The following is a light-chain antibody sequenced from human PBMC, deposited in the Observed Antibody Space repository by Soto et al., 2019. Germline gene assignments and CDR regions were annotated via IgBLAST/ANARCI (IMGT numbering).Light chain of an antibody. Sequence: QSALTQPPSASGSPGQSVTISCTGTPSDVGGYNYVSWYQQHPGKAPKLMIYEVTKRPSGVPDRLSGSKSGNTASLTVSGLRAEDEADYYCSSYAGSDNLVVFGGGTKLTVL. CDR1: PSDVGGYNY. J-gene: IGLJ2*01. CDR2: EVT. CDR3: SSYAGSDNLVV. V-gene: IGLV2-8*01.